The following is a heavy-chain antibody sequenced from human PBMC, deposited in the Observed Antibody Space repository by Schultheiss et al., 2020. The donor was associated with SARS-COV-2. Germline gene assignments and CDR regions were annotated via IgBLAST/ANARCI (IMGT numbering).Heavy chain of an antibody. CDR3: ARDETGTSWSVPAY. J-gene: IGHJ4*02. V-gene: IGHV1-69*13. CDR1: GGTFSSYA. D-gene: IGHD3-10*01. Sequence: SVKVSCKASGGTFSSYAISWVRQAPGQGLEWMGWISAYIGNTNYAQKVQGRVSITADESTGTAYMELSSLRFEDTAIYYCARDETGTSWSVPAYWGQGTLVTVSS. CDR2: ISAYIGNT.